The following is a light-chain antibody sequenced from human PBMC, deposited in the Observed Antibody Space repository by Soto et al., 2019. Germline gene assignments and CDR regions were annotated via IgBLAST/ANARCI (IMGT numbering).Light chain of an antibody. CDR2: GAS. Sequence: EVVLTQSPGTLSLSPGERATLSCRASQSVDSSTLAGYQQKPGQAPRLLISGASKRATGTPDRFSGSGSGTDFTLTISRLEPEDCAVYYCQHFDDSLTFGGGTKVEIK. CDR3: QHFDDSLT. J-gene: IGKJ4*01. CDR1: QSVDSST. V-gene: IGKV3-20*01.